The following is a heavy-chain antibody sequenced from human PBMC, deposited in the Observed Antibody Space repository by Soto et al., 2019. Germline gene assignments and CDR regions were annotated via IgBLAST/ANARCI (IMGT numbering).Heavy chain of an antibody. CDR3: ARERSMYYDYIWA. D-gene: IGHD3-16*01. V-gene: IGHV3-74*01. J-gene: IGHJ5*02. CDR2: INSDGSST. Sequence: LRLSCAASGFTFSSYWMHWVRQAPGKGPVWVSRINSDGSSTSYADSVKGRFTISRDNAKNTLYLQMNSLRAEDTAVYYCARERSMYYDYIWAWGQGALVTVSS. CDR1: GFTFSSYW.